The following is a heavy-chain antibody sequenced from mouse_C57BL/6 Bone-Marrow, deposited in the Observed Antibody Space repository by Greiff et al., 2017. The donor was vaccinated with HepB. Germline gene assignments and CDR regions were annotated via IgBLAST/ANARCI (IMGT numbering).Heavy chain of an antibody. J-gene: IGHJ1*03. CDR3: ARVPFTTVVANIDV. D-gene: IGHD1-1*01. Sequence: EVHLVESGGGLVKPGGSLKLSCAASGFTFSSYALSWVRQTPEKRLEWVATISDGGSYTYYPDNVKGRLTISRENAKNNLYLQMSHLKSEDTAMYYCARVPFTTVVANIDVWGTGTTVTVSS. V-gene: IGHV5-4*01. CDR1: GFTFSSYA. CDR2: ISDGGSYT.